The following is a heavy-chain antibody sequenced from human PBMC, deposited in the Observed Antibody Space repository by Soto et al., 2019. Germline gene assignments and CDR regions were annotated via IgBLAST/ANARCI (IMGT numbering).Heavy chain of an antibody. CDR2: IYYSGST. CDR1: VGSISSGGYY. Sequence: SETLSLTCTVSVGSISSGGYYWSWIRQHPGKGLEWIGYIYYSGSTYYNPSLKSRVTISVDTSKNQFSLKLSSVTAADTAVYDCARGTVSYGIETENWFYPCGQGTLVTVS. D-gene: IGHD3-10*01. CDR3: ARGTVSYGIETENWFYP. J-gene: IGHJ5*02. V-gene: IGHV4-31*03.